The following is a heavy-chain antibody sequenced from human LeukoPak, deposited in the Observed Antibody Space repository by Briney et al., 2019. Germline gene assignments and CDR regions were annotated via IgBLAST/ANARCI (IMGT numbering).Heavy chain of an antibody. CDR2: INHSGST. Sequence: SETLSLTCAVYGGSFSGYYWSWIRQPPGKGLEWIGEINHSGSTNYNPSLKSRVTISVDTSKNQFSLKLSSVTAADTAVYYCARGPAARPPFDYWGQGTLVTVSS. CDR1: GGSFSGYY. J-gene: IGHJ4*02. D-gene: IGHD6-6*01. V-gene: IGHV4-34*01. CDR3: ARGPAARPPFDY.